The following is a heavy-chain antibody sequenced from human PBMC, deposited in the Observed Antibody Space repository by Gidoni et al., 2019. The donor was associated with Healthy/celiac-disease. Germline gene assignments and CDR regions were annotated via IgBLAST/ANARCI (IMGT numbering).Heavy chain of an antibody. D-gene: IGHD2-15*01. CDR1: GFTFSSYA. Sequence: QVQLVESGGGVVQPGRSLRLSCAASGFTFSSYAMHWVRQAPGKGLEWVAVISYDGSNKYYADSVKGRFTISRDNSKNTLYLQMNSLRAEDTAVYYCARDLSKYCSGGSCFPNYYYGMDVWGQGTTVTVSS. CDR3: ARDLSKYCSGGSCFPNYYYGMDV. V-gene: IGHV3-30-3*01. J-gene: IGHJ6*02. CDR2: ISYDGSNK.